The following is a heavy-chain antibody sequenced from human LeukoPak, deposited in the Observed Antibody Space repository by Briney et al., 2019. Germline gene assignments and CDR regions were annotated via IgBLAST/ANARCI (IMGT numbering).Heavy chain of an antibody. J-gene: IGHJ4*02. D-gene: IGHD6-13*01. Sequence: SVKVSCKASGGTFSSYAISWVRQAPGQGLEWMGGIIPIFGTANYAQNLQGRVTMTRDTSTSTAYMELRSLRSDDTAVYYCARGPIAAAGDYWGQGTLVTVSS. CDR3: ARGPIAAAGDY. CDR1: GGTFSSYA. V-gene: IGHV1-69*05. CDR2: IIPIFGTA.